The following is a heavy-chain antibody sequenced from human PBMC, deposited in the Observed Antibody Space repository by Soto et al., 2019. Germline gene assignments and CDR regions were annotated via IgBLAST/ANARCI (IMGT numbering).Heavy chain of an antibody. D-gene: IGHD6-19*01. CDR3: ATRQEGAVAGRYFDL. CDR2: ISAFNGNT. V-gene: IGHV1-18*01. Sequence: QVQLVQSGAEVKKPGASVKVSCKASGYTFTSYGISWVRQAPGQGLEWMGWISAFNGNTNYAQKLQGRVTMTTDTSTSTAYMELRSLRSDDTAVYYCATRQEGAVAGRYFDLWGRGTLVTVSS. CDR1: GYTFTSYG. J-gene: IGHJ2*01.